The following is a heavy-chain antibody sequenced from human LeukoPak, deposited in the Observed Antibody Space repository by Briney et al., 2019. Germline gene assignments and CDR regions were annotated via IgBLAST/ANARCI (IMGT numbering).Heavy chain of an antibody. Sequence: GGSLSFSCAAASFTISCYWMSLGRQAPGGGLGRVANIEKDGSKKNYVDPVKGRFTISRENAKNSLFLQMNSLRDEDTAVYYGATNSDYRFEYWGQGTLVSVSS. V-gene: IGHV3-7*01. J-gene: IGHJ4*02. CDR1: SFTISCYW. D-gene: IGHD3-22*01. CDR2: IEKDGSKK. CDR3: ATNSDYRFEY.